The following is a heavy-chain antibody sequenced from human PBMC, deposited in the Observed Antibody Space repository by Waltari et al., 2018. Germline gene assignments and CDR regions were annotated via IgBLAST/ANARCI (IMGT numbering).Heavy chain of an antibody. D-gene: IGHD5-12*01. CDR1: GGPISSYY. J-gene: IGHJ4*02. V-gene: IGHV4-59*01. CDR2: IYYSGST. CDR3: ARNVDIVATIPYYFDY. Sequence: QVQLQESGPGLVTPSETLSLTCPAPGGPISSYYWSWIRPPPGKGLEWIGYIYYSGSTNYNPSLKSRVTISVDTSKNQFSLKLSSVTAADTAVYYCARNVDIVATIPYYFDYWGQGTLVTVSS.